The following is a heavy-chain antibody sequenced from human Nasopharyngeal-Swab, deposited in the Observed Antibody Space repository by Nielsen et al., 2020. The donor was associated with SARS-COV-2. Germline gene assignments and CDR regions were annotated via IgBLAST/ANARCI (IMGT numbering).Heavy chain of an antibody. CDR2: INPNSGGT. Sequence: ASVPVSCKASGYTFTGYYMHWVRQAPGQGLEWMGRINPNSGGTNYAQKFQGRVTMTRDTSISTAYMALSRLRSDDTAVYYCARDLISNYYGSGSWSYYYYYGMDVWGQGTTVTVSS. J-gene: IGHJ6*02. D-gene: IGHD3-10*01. CDR3: ARDLISNYYGSGSWSYYYYYGMDV. V-gene: IGHV1-2*06. CDR1: GYTFTGYY.